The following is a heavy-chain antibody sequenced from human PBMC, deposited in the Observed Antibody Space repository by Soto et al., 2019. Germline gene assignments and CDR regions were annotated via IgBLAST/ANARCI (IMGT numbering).Heavy chain of an antibody. Sequence: GGSLRLSCAASGLTFSNYWMTWVRQAPGKGLEWVANINQGGSEKNYVDSVKGRFTISRDSAKNSLYLQMNSLRAEDTAVYYCARDEGNSGYDLLDYWGQGTLVTVSS. CDR3: ARDEGNSGYDLLDY. J-gene: IGHJ4*02. CDR2: INQGGSEK. V-gene: IGHV3-7*05. CDR1: GLTFSNYW. D-gene: IGHD5-12*01.